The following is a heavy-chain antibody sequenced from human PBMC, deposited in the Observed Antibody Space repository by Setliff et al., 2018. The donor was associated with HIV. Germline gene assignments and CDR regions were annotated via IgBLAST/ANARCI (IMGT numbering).Heavy chain of an antibody. D-gene: IGHD6-6*01. CDR2: IRSKAYGGTT. J-gene: IGHJ4*03. CDR1: GFTFSDFW. V-gene: IGHV3-49*04. CDR3: ARGNSSWIFDN. Sequence: PGGSLRLSCAASGFTFSDFWMYWVRQAPGKGLEWVCFIRSKAYGGTTEYAASVKGRFTISRDNAKNSLYLQMNNLGVDDTAVYYRARGNSSWIFDNWGPGTLVTVSS.